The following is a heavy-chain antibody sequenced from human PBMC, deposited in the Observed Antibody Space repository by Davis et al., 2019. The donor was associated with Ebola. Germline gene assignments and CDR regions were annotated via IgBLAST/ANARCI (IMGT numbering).Heavy chain of an antibody. CDR1: GFTFDDYA. Sequence: GESLKISCAASGFTFDDYAMSWVRQAPGKGLEWVSATSGSGGSTYYADSVKGRFTISRDNSKNTLYLQMNSLRAEDTAVYYCAKGERFLEWLLFDYWGQGTLVTVSS. CDR3: AKGERFLEWLLFDY. V-gene: IGHV3-23*01. J-gene: IGHJ4*02. D-gene: IGHD3-3*01. CDR2: TSGSGGST.